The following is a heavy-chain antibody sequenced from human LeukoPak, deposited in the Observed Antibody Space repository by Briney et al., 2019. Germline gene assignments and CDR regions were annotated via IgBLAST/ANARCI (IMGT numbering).Heavy chain of an antibody. D-gene: IGHD6-13*01. CDR1: GFTFSHYD. Sequence: GGSLRLSCAASGFTFSHYDVHWVHQAPGKGRGWVALISYDGSNEYYADSVKGRFALSRDNSKNTSYLQMNSLRAEDTAVYYCANGAAAGLNDAFDIWGQGTMVTVSS. J-gene: IGHJ3*02. CDR2: ISYDGSNE. CDR3: ANGAAAGLNDAFDI. V-gene: IGHV3-30*18.